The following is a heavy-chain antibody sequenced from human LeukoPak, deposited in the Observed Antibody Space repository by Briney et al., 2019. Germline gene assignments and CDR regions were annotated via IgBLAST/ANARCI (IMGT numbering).Heavy chain of an antibody. J-gene: IGHJ4*02. CDR2: IYHSGTT. Sequence: PSETLSLTCAVSGYSITSSSWWGWIRQPPGKGLEWIGYIYHSGTTYYNPSLQSRVTMSVDTSKNQFSLRLTSMAAADAAVYYWVRDRELTYWGQGTLVTVSS. V-gene: IGHV4-28*03. CDR3: VRDRELTY. CDR1: GYSITSSSW. D-gene: IGHD5-24*01.